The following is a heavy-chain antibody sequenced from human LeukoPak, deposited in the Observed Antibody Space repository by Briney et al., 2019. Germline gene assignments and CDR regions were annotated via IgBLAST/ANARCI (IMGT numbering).Heavy chain of an antibody. Sequence: GGSLSLSCTVDGFTFSNHWMSWVRQPPGRGLQWVAYIKQDGNEKNYVASVTGRFTISRDNAKNSLCLQMNSLGAEDTAVYYCVRVAVILDPTRYRPFDSWGQGTLVTVSS. CDR3: VRVAVILDPTRYRPFDS. V-gene: IGHV3-7*01. J-gene: IGHJ4*02. CDR1: GFTFSNHW. CDR2: IKQDGNEK. D-gene: IGHD2-21*01.